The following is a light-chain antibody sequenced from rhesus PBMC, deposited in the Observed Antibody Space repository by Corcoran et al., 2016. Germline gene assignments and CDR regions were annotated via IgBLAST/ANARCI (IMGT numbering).Light chain of an antibody. CDR1: QSVSSY. Sequence: EIVMTQSPATLSLSPGERVTLSCRASQSVSSYEAWYQQKPEQAPRLLIYGESTRDTGIPDRFSGSGSGTDFTLMISSLSLEDVGVYYCQQYNNWRTFGQGTKVEIK. V-gene: IGKV3S9*01. CDR3: QQYNNWRT. CDR2: GES. J-gene: IGKJ1*01.